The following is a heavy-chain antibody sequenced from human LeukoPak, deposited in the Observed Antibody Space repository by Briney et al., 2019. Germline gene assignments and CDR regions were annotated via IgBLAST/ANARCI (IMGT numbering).Heavy chain of an antibody. D-gene: IGHD6-19*01. CDR3: ARAIAVAFFDY. V-gene: IGHV1-2*02. CDR2: INPKSGAT. Sequence: ASVKVSCKAFGYTFTAFHIHWVRQAPGQGLEWMGWINPKSGATNYGQKFQGRVTMTRDTSITTAYMNMRGLRSDDTAVYYCARAIAVAFFDYWGQGTLVTVSS. J-gene: IGHJ4*02. CDR1: GYTFTAFH.